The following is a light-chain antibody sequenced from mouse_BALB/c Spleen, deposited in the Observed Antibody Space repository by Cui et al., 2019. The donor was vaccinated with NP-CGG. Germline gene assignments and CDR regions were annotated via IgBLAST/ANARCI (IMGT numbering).Light chain of an antibody. CDR3: QQSNSWPTLT. CDR2: YAS. Sequence: ILLTQSPAILSVSPGERVSFSCRASQSIGTSIHWYQQRTNGSPRLLIKYASESISGIPSRFSGSGSGTDFTLSINSVESEDIADYYCQQSNSWPTLTFGAGTKLELK. V-gene: IGKV5-48*01. J-gene: IGKJ5*01. CDR1: QSIGTS.